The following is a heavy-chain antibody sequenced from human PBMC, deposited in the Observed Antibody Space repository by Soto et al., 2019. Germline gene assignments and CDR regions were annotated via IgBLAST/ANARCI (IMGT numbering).Heavy chain of an antibody. Sequence: QVQLVQSGAGVGMPGASVNVSCKTSGYIFTNYGVAWVRQAPGQGLELVAWISGYNGYPKHTQKFQGRVTVTTDTTTRTGYMELRNLRSDDTAVYYCARASAGALYDFWGQGTRVTVSS. CDR3: ARASAGALYDF. D-gene: IGHD6-13*01. CDR2: ISGYNGYP. V-gene: IGHV1-18*01. CDR1: GYIFTNYG. J-gene: IGHJ4*02.